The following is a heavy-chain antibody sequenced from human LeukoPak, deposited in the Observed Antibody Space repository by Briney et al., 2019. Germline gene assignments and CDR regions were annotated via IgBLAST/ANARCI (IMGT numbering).Heavy chain of an antibody. Sequence: PGGSLRLSCAASGFTVSSNYMSWVRQAPGKGLEWVSVIYSGGSTYYADSAKGRFTISRDNSKNTLYLQMNSLRAEDTAVYYCARVSYYYDSSGYTNDYWGQGTLVTVSS. J-gene: IGHJ4*02. CDR3: ARVSYYYDSSGYTNDY. V-gene: IGHV3-53*01. CDR1: GFTVSSNY. D-gene: IGHD3-22*01. CDR2: IYSGGST.